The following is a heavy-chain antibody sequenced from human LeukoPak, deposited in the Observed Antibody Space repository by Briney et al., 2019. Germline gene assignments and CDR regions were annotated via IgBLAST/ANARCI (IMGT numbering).Heavy chain of an antibody. V-gene: IGHV3-23*01. CDR1: GFTLSSHA. Sequence: GSLRLSCAASGFTLSSHAMSWVRQAPGKGLEWVSVLSGSGGSTDYADSVKGRFTISRDNSKNTLYLQMNSLRAEDTAVYYCAKQDYYDPYYFDYWGQGTLVTVSS. CDR3: AKQDYYDPYYFDY. CDR2: LSGSGGST. D-gene: IGHD3-22*01. J-gene: IGHJ4*02.